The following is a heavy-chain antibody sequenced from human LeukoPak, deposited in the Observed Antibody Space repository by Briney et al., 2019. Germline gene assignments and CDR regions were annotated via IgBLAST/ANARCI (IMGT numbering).Heavy chain of an antibody. V-gene: IGHV3-23*01. CDR2: ISGSGGNT. D-gene: IGHD2-2*02. CDR3: VKEDQYCGSTGCYTVGFDY. J-gene: IGHJ4*02. CDR1: AFTFSNYA. Sequence: GSLRLSSAASAFTFSNYAMGWVRQAPGKGLEWVSAISGSGGNTYYADSVKGRFTISRDNSKNTLYLQMNSLRAEDTAIYYCVKEDQYCGSTGCYTVGFDYWGQGTLVTVSS.